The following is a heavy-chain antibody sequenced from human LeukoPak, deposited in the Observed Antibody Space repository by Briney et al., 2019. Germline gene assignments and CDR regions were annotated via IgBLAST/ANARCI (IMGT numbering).Heavy chain of an antibody. CDR1: GFTFSSYA. CDR2: ISGSGGST. J-gene: IGHJ4*02. V-gene: IGHV3-23*01. CDR3: TRDSTTFRFGY. D-gene: IGHD1-26*01. Sequence: GGSLRLSCAAYGFTFSSYAMSWVRQAPGKGLEWVSAISGSGGSTYYADSVKGRFSISRDNSKNTLYLQMNSLRAEDTAVYYCTRDSTTFRFGYWGQGTLVTVSS.